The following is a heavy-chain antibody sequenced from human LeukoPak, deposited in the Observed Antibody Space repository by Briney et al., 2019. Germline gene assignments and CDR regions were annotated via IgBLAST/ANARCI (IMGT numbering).Heavy chain of an antibody. J-gene: IGHJ4*02. Sequence: GRSLRLSCAASGFTFDDYGMHWVRQAPGKGLEWVSTISWNSASVGYVDSVKGRFTISRDNAKKTLYLQMNSLRPEDTALYYCAKDYGYSSSWCDYWGQGTLVTVSS. V-gene: IGHV3-9*01. CDR1: GFTFDDYG. D-gene: IGHD6-13*01. CDR2: ISWNSASV. CDR3: AKDYGYSSSWCDY.